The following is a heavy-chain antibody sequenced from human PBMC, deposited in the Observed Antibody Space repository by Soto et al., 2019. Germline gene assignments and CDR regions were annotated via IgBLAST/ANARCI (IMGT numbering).Heavy chain of an antibody. J-gene: IGHJ6*03. V-gene: IGHV3-30*18. CDR3: AKDLVYCSSTSCLAYYYYYYMDV. D-gene: IGHD2-2*01. CDR2: ISYDGSNK. CDR1: GFTFSSYG. Sequence: GGSLRLSCAASGFTFSSYGMHWVRRAPGKGLEWVAVISYDGSNKYYADSVKGRFTISRDNSKNTLYLQMNSLRAEDTAVYYCAKDLVYCSSTSCLAYYYYYYMDVWGQGTTVTVSS.